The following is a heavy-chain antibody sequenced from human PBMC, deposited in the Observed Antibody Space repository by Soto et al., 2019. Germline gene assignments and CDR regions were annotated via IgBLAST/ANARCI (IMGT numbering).Heavy chain of an antibody. CDR2: IYRTGST. CDR3: ASRDPGTSVNY. J-gene: IGHJ4*02. V-gene: IGHV4-4*02. CDR1: GGSFTSNNW. D-gene: IGHD1-7*01. Sequence: TLSLTCAVSGGSFTSNNWWTWVRQPPGQGLEWIGEIYRTGSTNYNPSLKSRVTISLDKSENQFSLKVTSLTAADTAVYYCASRDPGTSVNYWGQGTLVTVSS.